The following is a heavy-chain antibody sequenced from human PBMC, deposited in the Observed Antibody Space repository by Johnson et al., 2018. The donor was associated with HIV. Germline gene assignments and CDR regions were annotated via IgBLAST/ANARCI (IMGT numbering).Heavy chain of an antibody. CDR1: RFTFSSHA. V-gene: IGHV3-30*04. D-gene: IGHD1-26*01. J-gene: IGHJ3*02. CDR3: ARGSGSYYSNAFDI. CDR2: ISYDGTKK. Sequence: QVQLVESGGGVVQPGRSLRLSCAASRFTFSSHAMHWVRQAPGKGLEWVAVISYDGTKKNYADFVKGRFTISRDNAKNSLYLQINSLRAEDTALYCCARGSGSYYSNAFDIWGQGTMVTVSS.